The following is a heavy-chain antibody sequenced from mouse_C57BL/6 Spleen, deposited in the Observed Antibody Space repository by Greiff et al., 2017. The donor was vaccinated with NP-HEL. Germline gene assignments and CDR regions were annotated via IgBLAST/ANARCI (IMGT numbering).Heavy chain of an antibody. CDR2: ISDGGSYT. D-gene: IGHD1-1*01. Sequence: EVKVEESGGGLVKPGGSLKLSCAASGFTFSSYAMSWVRQTPEKRLEWVATISDGGSYTYYPDNVKGRFTISRDNAKNNLYLQMSHLKSEDTAMYYCASPITTVVAYYAMDYWGQGTSVTVSS. J-gene: IGHJ4*01. CDR1: GFTFSSYA. V-gene: IGHV5-4*03. CDR3: ASPITTVVAYYAMDY.